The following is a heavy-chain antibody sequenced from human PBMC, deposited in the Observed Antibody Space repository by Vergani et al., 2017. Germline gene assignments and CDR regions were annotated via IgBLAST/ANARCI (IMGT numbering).Heavy chain of an antibody. Sequence: QVQLQESGPGLVKPSETLSLTCTVSGGSISSYYWSWIRQPPGKGLEWIGYIYYSGSTNYNPSLKSRVTRSVDMSKNQFSLRLSSVTAADTAVYYCARTVHFYCSGGSCYYWWFDPWGQGTLVTVSS. J-gene: IGHJ5*02. CDR2: IYYSGST. CDR1: GGSISSYY. CDR3: ARTVHFYCSGGSCYYWWFDP. V-gene: IGHV4-59*01. D-gene: IGHD2-15*01.